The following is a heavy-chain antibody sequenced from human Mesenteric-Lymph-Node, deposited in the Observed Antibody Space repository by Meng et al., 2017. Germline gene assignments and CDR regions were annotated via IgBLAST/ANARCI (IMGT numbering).Heavy chain of an antibody. CDR2: ISSSSSYI. CDR1: GFTFSSYS. CDR3: ARDWEYGDYNDAFDI. Sequence: GESLKISCAASGFTFSSYSMNWVRQAPGKGLEWVSSISSSSSYIYYADSVKGRFTISRDNAKNSLYLQTNSLRAEDTAVYYCARDWEYGDYNDAFDIWGQGTMVTVSS. D-gene: IGHD4-17*01. V-gene: IGHV3-21*01. J-gene: IGHJ3*02.